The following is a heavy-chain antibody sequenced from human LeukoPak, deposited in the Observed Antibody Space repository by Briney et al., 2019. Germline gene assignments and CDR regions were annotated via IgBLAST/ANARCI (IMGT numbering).Heavy chain of an antibody. D-gene: IGHD2-2*01. J-gene: IGHJ1*01. CDR1: GFTFSSYE. CDR3: ARHPSGRGYCSSTSCYGGRLWVRYFQH. CDR2: ISSSGSTI. Sequence: GGSLRLSCAASGFTFSSYEMNWVRQAPGKGLEWVSHISSSGSTIYYADSVKGRLTISRDNAKNSLYLQMNSLRAEDTAVYYCARHPSGRGYCSSTSCYGGRLWVRYFQHWGQGTLVTVSS. V-gene: IGHV3-48*03.